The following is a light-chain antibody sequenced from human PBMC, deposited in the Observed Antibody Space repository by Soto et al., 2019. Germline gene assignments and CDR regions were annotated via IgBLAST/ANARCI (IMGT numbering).Light chain of an antibody. J-gene: IGLJ1*01. CDR3: AAWDDSLNSV. CDR2: SNN. V-gene: IGLV1-44*01. CDR1: SSNIGSNT. Sequence: QSVLTQPPSASGTPGQRVTISCSGSSSNIGSNTVNWYQQLPGTAPKLLIYSNNLRPSGVPDRFSGSKSGTSASLAISGLQSEDEADYYCAAWDDSLNSVFGTGTKVTVL.